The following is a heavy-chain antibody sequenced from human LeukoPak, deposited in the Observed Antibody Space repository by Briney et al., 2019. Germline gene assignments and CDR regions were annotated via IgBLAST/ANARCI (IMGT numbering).Heavy chain of an antibody. Sequence: GGSLRLSCAASGFTFSSYAMSWIRQAPGKGLEWVSAISGSGGSTYYADSVKGRFTISRDNSKNTLYLQMNSLRAEDTAVYYCAKDQDPDSSGYYYWGQGTLVTVSS. V-gene: IGHV3-23*01. CDR3: AKDQDPDSSGYYY. CDR2: ISGSGGST. D-gene: IGHD3-22*01. J-gene: IGHJ4*02. CDR1: GFTFSSYA.